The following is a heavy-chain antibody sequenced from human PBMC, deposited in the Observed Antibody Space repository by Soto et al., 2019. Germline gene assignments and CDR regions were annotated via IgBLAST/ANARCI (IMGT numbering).Heavy chain of an antibody. Sequence: PGESLKISCEVSGFTLSMYSMTWVRQAPGKGLEWVAKIPQEGSDGHYVDSVKGRFTISRDNAKNSVYLQMNSLRAEDKAVYYCARDQLILPAHDFFYGSDVWGQGAKVTVSS. CDR3: ARDQLILPAHDFFYGSDV. J-gene: IGHJ6*02. D-gene: IGHD2-21*02. V-gene: IGHV3-7*03. CDR2: IPQEGSDG. CDR1: GFTLSMYS.